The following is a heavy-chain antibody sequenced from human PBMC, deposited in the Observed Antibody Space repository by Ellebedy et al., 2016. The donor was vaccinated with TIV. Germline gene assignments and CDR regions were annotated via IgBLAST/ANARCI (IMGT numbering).Heavy chain of an antibody. CDR1: GYTFTGYY. J-gene: IGHJ6*02. CDR3: ARGCSSTSCSGDYYYGMTV. D-gene: IGHD2-2*01. CDR2: INLNSGGT. Sequence: ASVKVSCKASGYTFTGYYMHWVRQAPGQGLEWMGWINLNSGGTNYAQKFQGRVTMTRDTSITTASMELSRLRSDDTAMYYCARGCSSTSCSGDYYYGMTVWGQGTTVTVSS. V-gene: IGHV1-2*02.